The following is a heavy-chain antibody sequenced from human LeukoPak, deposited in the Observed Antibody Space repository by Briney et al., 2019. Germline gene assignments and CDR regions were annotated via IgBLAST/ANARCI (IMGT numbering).Heavy chain of an antibody. J-gene: IGHJ4*02. V-gene: IGHV1-24*01. CDR3: ATEEAGSFPAFDC. CDR1: GSTLTELS. CDR2: LDPEDGE. D-gene: IGHD1-26*01. Sequence: GASVKVSCKVSGSTLTELSIHWVRQAPGKGLEWMGGLDPEDGEIYAQRFQGRVTMTEDTSTDTAYMDLSSLTSDDTAVYYCATEEAGSFPAFDCWGQGTLVTVSS.